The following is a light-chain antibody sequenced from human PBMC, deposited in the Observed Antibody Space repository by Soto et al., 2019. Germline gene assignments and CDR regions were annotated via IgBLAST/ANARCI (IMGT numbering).Light chain of an antibody. Sequence: QSVLTQPASVSGSPGQSITISCTGTSSDVGGYNYVSWYQQHPGKAPKLMIYEVSNRPSGVSTRFSGSKSGNTASLTISGLQAEDEADYYCSSYTSSSPYVFGTGTKLPS. CDR1: SSDVGGYNY. V-gene: IGLV2-14*01. CDR2: EVS. J-gene: IGLJ1*01. CDR3: SSYTSSSPYV.